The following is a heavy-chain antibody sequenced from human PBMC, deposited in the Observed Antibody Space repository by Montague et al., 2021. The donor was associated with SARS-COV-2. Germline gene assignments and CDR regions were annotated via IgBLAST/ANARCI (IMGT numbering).Heavy chain of an antibody. V-gene: IGHV4-39*01. CDR3: ARHSGRDTIFGVVIIFDAFDI. Sequence: SETLSLTCTVSGGSISSSNYECGWIRQPPGKGLEWIGSIYYSGSTYYTPSLKSRVTISVDTSKNQFSLRLSSVTAADTAVYYCARHSGRDTIFGVVIIFDAFDIWGQGTMVTVSS. J-gene: IGHJ3*02. CDR1: GGSISSSNYE. CDR2: IYYSGST. D-gene: IGHD3-3*01.